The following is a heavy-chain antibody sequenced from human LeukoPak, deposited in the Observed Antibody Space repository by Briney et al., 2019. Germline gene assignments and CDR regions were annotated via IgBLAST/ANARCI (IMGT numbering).Heavy chain of an antibody. D-gene: IGHD2-15*01. J-gene: IGHJ4*02. Sequence: PGRSLRLSVAASGLTFSSYAMPWVRQAPGKGLEWVAVISYDGSNKYYADSVKGRFTISRDNSKNTLYLQMNSLRAEDTAVYYCASTQDLNYWGQGTLVTVSS. CDR2: ISYDGSNK. CDR3: ASTQDLNY. V-gene: IGHV3-30-3*01. CDR1: GLTFSSYA.